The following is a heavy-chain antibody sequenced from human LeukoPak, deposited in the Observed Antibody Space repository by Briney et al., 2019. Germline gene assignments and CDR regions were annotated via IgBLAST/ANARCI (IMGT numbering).Heavy chain of an antibody. J-gene: IGHJ4*02. CDR2: IYYSGST. CDR1: GGSISSGGYY. Sequence: SETLSLTCTVSGGSISSGGYYWSWIRQHPGKGLEWIGYIYYSGSTYYNPSLKSRVTISVDTSKNQFSLKLSSVTAADTVVYYCARAAESSGPYYFDYWGQGTLVTVSS. V-gene: IGHV4-31*03. D-gene: IGHD3-22*01. CDR3: ARAAESSGPYYFDY.